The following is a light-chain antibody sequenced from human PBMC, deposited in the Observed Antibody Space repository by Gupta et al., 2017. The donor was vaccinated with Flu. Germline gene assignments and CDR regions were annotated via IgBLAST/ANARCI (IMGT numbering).Light chain of an antibody. J-gene: IGLJ1*01. CDR2: EVT. Sequence: QSALTQPPSVSGSSGQSVTISCTGTSSDVGNYNRVSWYQQAPGTAPRLVIYEVTNRPSGVPTRFSGSKIDNTASLTISGLQAEDEADYYCSAYRSGNTYVFGTGTKVIVL. CDR1: SSDVGNYNR. V-gene: IGLV2-18*02. CDR3: SAYRSGNTYV.